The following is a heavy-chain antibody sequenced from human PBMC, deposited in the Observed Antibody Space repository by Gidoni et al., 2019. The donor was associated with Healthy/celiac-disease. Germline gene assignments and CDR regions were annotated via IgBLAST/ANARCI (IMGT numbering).Heavy chain of an antibody. Sequence: EVQLLESGGGLVQPGGSLILSCAASGFTFSSYAMSWVRQAPGKGLEGGSAISGSGGSTYYADSVKGRFTISRDNSKNTLYLQMNSLRAEDTAVYYCANQGDSSSSSWSDAFDIWGQGTMVTVSS. D-gene: IGHD6-6*01. CDR3: ANQGDSSSSSWSDAFDI. V-gene: IGHV3-23*01. CDR2: ISGSGGST. CDR1: GFTFSSYA. J-gene: IGHJ3*02.